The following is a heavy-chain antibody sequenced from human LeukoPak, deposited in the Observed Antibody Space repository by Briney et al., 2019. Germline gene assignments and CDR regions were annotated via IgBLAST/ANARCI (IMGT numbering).Heavy chain of an antibody. V-gene: IGHV3-30*02. CDR3: AKTGVYSSRPFDY. D-gene: IGHD6-13*01. Sequence: PGGSLRLSCAASGFTFSSYGMHWVRQAPGKGLEWVAFIRYDGSNKYYADSVKGRFTISRDNSKNTLYLQMNSLRAEDTAVYYCAKTGVYSSRPFDYWGQGTLVTVSS. J-gene: IGHJ4*02. CDR1: GFTFSSYG. CDR2: IRYDGSNK.